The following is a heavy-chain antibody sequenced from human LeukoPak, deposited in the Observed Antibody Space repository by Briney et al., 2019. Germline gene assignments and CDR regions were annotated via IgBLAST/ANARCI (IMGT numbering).Heavy chain of an antibody. D-gene: IGHD2-2*01. CDR2: IYHSGST. Sequence: SETLSLTCAVSGGSISSGGYSWSWIRQPPGKGLEWIGYIYHSGSTYYNPSLKSRVTISVDRSKNQFSLKLSSVTAADTAVYYCSSYADDAFDIWGQGTMVTVSS. V-gene: IGHV4-30-2*01. J-gene: IGHJ3*02. CDR3: SSYADDAFDI. CDR1: GGSISSGGYS.